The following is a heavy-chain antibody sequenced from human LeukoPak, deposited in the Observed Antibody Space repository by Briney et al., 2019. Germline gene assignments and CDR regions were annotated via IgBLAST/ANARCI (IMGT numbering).Heavy chain of an antibody. CDR2: ISYDGSNK. CDR3: AKELAEDDAFDI. Sequence: GGSLRLSCAASGFTFSSYGMHWVRQAPGKGLEWVAVISYDGSNKYYADSVKGRFTISRDNSKNTLYLQMNSLRAEDTAVYYCAKELAEDDAFDIWGQGTMVTVSS. J-gene: IGHJ3*02. D-gene: IGHD3-3*02. CDR1: GFTFSSYG. V-gene: IGHV3-30*18.